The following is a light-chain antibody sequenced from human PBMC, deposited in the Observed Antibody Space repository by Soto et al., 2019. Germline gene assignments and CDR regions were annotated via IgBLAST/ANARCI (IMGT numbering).Light chain of an antibody. CDR2: ETS. Sequence: EIVLTQSPDTLSLSPGERATLSCRASQSVSAGYFAWYQQKPGQSPRLLLYETSSRTTGTPDRFSGSGSGTDFTLTVSSLEPEDFAVYYCQQYGNSPTFGQGTKVEIK. CDR1: QSVSAGY. V-gene: IGKV3-20*01. CDR3: QQYGNSPT. J-gene: IGKJ1*01.